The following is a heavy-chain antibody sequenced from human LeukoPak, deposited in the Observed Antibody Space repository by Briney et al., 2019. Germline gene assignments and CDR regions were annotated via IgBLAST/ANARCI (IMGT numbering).Heavy chain of an antibody. V-gene: IGHV3-7*01. CDR1: GFTLSSYW. J-gene: IGHJ4*02. CDR2: IKQDGSVK. D-gene: IGHD6-13*01. Sequence: GGSLRLSCEASGFTLSSYWMTWVRQGPGKGLEWVANIKQDGSVKYYVDAVKGRFTISRDSAKNSLYLHMNSLRAEDTALYYCARWGYVNSWYYIDYWGQGTLVTVSS. CDR3: ARWGYVNSWYYIDY.